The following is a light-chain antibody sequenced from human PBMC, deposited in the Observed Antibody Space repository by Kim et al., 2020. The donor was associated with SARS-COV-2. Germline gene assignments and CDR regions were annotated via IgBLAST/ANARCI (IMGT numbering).Light chain of an antibody. J-gene: IGKJ2*01. Sequence: RSASAGDRVTITCRASQTIGIKLAWYQQKPGKAPKLLIYDASTLETGVPSRLSGSGSGTEFTLTISSLQPDDSATYYCQQYRNYYTFGQGTKLEI. CDR2: DAS. V-gene: IGKV1-5*01. CDR3: QQYRNYYT. CDR1: QTIGIK.